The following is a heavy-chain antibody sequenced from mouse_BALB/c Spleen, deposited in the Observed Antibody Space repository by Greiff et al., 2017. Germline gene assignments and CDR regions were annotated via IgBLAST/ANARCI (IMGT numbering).Heavy chain of an antibody. V-gene: IGHV1-85*01. Sequence: QVQLQQSGPELVKPGASVKLSCKASGYSFTSYDINWVRQRPEQGLEWIGWIFPGDGSNKYNEKFKGKATLTTDKSSSTAYMQLSRLTSEDSAVYFCARCLTGYYFDYWGQGTTLTVSS. D-gene: IGHD4-1*01. CDR2: IFPGDGSN. J-gene: IGHJ2*01. CDR3: ARCLTGYYFDY. CDR1: GYSFTSYD.